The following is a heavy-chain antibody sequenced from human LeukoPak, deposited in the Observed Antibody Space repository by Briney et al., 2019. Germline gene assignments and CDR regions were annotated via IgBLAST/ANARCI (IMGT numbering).Heavy chain of an antibody. V-gene: IGHV3-30-3*01. CDR1: GFTFSSYA. CDR3: AREDLITPFFDY. Sequence: GGSLRLSCAASGFTFSSYAMHWVRQAPGKGLEWVAVISYDGSNKYYADSVKGRFTISRDNSKNTLYLQMNSLRAEGTAVYYCAREDLITPFFDYWGQGTLVTVSS. J-gene: IGHJ4*02. CDR2: ISYDGSNK. D-gene: IGHD3-22*01.